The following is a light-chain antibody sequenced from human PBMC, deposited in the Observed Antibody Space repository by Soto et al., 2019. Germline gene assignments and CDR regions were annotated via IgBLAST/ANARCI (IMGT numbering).Light chain of an antibody. Sequence: IVLTQSPGTLSLSPGERATLSCRASQSVSSSYLAWYQQKPGQAPRLLIYGASSRATGIQDRFSGSGSGTDFTLTISRLEPEDFAVYYCQQYGGSPPLTFGGGTKVEIK. CDR1: QSVSSSY. CDR3: QQYGGSPPLT. CDR2: GAS. J-gene: IGKJ4*01. V-gene: IGKV3-20*01.